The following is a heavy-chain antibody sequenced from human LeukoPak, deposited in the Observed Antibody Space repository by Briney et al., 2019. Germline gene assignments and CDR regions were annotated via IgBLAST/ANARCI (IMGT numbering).Heavy chain of an antibody. CDR1: GFTFSSYS. D-gene: IGHD6-13*01. J-gene: IGHJ4*02. CDR3: ATGGKNIAAAGTGY. V-gene: IGHV3-21*01. Sequence: PGGSLRLSCAASGFTFSSYSMNWVRQAPGKGLEWVSSISSSSSYIYYADSVKGRFTISRDNAKNSLYLQMSSLRAEDTAVYYCATGGKNIAAAGTGYWGQGTLVTVSS. CDR2: ISSSSSYI.